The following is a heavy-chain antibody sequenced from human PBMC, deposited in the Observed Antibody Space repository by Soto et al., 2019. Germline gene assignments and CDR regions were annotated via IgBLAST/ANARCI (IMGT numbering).Heavy chain of an antibody. J-gene: IGHJ4*02. D-gene: IGHD2-2*01. Sequence: TLSLTCTVSGGSISSGGYYWSWIRQHPGKGLEWIGYIYYSGSTYYNPSLKSRVTISVDTSKNQFSLKLSSVTAADTAVYYCARSQYQLLPDDYWGQGTLVTVSS. CDR1: GGSISSGGYY. V-gene: IGHV4-31*03. CDR2: IYYSGST. CDR3: ARSQYQLLPDDY.